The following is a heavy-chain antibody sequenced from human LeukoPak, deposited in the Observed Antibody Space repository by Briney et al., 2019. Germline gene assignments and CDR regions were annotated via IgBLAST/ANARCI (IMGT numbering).Heavy chain of an antibody. CDR3: ARVPPPYLDCDSGTCPQLAMDV. V-gene: IGHV3-53*01. Sequence: GGSLRLSCAASGFTVTSDYMSWVRQAPGKGLEWVSLIYSGGTTSYADSVKGRFTIFRDNSKNTLFLQMNSLRAEDTAVYYCARVPPPYLDCDSGTCPQLAMDVWGQGTTVIVSS. CDR1: GFTVTSDY. CDR2: IYSGGTT. D-gene: IGHD2-15*01. J-gene: IGHJ6*02.